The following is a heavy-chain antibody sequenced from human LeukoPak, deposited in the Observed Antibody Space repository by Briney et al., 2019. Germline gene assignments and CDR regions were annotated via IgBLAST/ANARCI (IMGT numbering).Heavy chain of an antibody. D-gene: IGHD3-22*01. CDR3: ARLSYDSSGYYYGYFDY. J-gene: IGHJ4*02. Sequence: KPGESLKISCKGSGYSFTSYWIGWVRQMPGKGLEWMGIIYPDDSDTRYSPSFQGQVTISADKSISTAYLQWSSLKASDTAMYYCARLSYDSSGYYYGYFDYWGQGTLVTVSS. CDR1: GYSFTSYW. CDR2: IYPDDSDT. V-gene: IGHV5-51*03.